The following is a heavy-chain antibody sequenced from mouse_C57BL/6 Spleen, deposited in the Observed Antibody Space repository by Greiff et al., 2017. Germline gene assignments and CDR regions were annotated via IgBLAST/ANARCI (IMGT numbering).Heavy chain of an antibody. CDR2: INPYNGGT. CDR3: ARTRQGEDYLDY. J-gene: IGHJ2*01. CDR1: GYTFTDYY. D-gene: IGHD6-1*01. Sequence: VQLQQSGPVLVKPGASVKMSCKASGYTFTDYYMNWVKQSHGKSLEWIGVINPYNGGTSYNQKFKGKATLTVDKSSSTAYMELNSLTSEDSAVYYCARTRQGEDYLDYWGQGTTLTVSS. V-gene: IGHV1-19*01.